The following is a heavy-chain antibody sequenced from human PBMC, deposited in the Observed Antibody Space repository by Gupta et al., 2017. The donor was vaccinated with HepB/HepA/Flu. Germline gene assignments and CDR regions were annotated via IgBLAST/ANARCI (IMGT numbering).Heavy chain of an antibody. CDR1: GFTFSSYS. Sequence: EVQRVEPGGGLVKPGGSLRLSCAASGFTFSSYSMNWVRQAPGKGLEWVSSISSSSSYIYYADSVKGRFTISRDNAKNSLYLQMNSLRAEDTAVYYCARGIVGARGYYYYYMDVWGKGTTVTVSS. J-gene: IGHJ6*03. V-gene: IGHV3-21*01. CDR3: ARGIVGARGYYYYYMDV. D-gene: IGHD3-10*01. CDR2: ISSSSSYI.